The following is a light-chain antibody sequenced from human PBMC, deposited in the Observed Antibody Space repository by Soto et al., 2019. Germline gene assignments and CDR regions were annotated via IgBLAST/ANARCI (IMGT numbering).Light chain of an antibody. CDR2: DVS. CDR1: SSDVGGYKY. J-gene: IGLJ2*01. CDR3: SSYTSSSTRV. Sequence: SALTQPASVSGSPGQSITISCTGTSSDVGGYKYVSWYQQHPGKAPKLMIYDVSNRPSGVSNRFSGSKSGNTASLTISGLQAEGEADYYCSSYTSSSTRVFGGGTKLTVL. V-gene: IGLV2-14*01.